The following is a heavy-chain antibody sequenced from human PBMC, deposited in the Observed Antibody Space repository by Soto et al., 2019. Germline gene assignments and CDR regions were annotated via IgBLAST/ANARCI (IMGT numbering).Heavy chain of an antibody. CDR3: ARSYSRLEWLRLGYFDY. CDR2: IYYNGNT. Sequence: PSETLSLTCTVSGDSITSGTYYWAWIRQPPGKGLEWIASIYYNGNTVYNPSLSSRVTISADTAKKQFSLNLTSGTAADTAVYYCARSYSRLEWLRLGYFDYWGLGSLVTVSS. J-gene: IGHJ4*02. D-gene: IGHD5-12*01. CDR1: GDSITSGTYY. V-gene: IGHV4-39*01.